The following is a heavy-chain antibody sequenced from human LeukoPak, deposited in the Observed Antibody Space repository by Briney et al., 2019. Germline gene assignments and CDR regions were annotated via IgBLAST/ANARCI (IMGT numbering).Heavy chain of an antibody. V-gene: IGHV3-23*01. CDR3: AKRIQSAMAMGY. D-gene: IGHD5-18*01. CDR1: GFNFSDYS. CDR2: ISGSGGST. J-gene: IGHJ4*02. Sequence: GGSLRLSCAASGFNFSDYSMTWVRQAPGKELEWVSDISGSGGSTYYADSVKGRFTISRDNSKNTMYLQMNSLRAEDTAVYYCAKRIQSAMAMGYWGQGTLVTVSS.